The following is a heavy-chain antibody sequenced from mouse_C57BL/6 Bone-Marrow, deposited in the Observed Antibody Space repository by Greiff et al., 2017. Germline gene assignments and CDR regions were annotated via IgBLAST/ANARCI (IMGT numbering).Heavy chain of an antibody. CDR2: ISSGGSYT. D-gene: IGHD2-5*01. Sequence: DVMLVESGGDLVKPGGSLKLSCAASGFTFSSYGMSWVRQTPDKRLEWVATISSGGSYTYYPDRVKGRFTISRDNAKNTLYLQMSSLKSEDTAMYYCARQFSYSNYDYFDYWGQGTTLTVSS. V-gene: IGHV5-6*02. CDR1: GFTFSSYG. CDR3: ARQFSYSNYDYFDY. J-gene: IGHJ2*01.